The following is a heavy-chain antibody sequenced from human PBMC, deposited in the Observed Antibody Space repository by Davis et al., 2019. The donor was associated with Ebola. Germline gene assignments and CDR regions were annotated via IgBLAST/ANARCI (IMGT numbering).Heavy chain of an antibody. CDR2: IKHSGST. CDR1: GGSFSGYY. J-gene: IGHJ4*02. Sequence: MPSETLSLTCAVYGGSFSGYYWSWIRQPPGKGLEWIGEIKHSGSTNYNPSLKSRVTISVDTSKNQFSLKLSSVTAADTAVYYCAKDGDYRPFDYWGQGTLVTVSS. V-gene: IGHV4-34*01. D-gene: IGHD4-17*01. CDR3: AKDGDYRPFDY.